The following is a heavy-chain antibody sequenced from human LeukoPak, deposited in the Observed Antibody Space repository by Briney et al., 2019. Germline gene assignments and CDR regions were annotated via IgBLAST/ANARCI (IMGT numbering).Heavy chain of an antibody. CDR3: ARGETADPNLYYFDY. CDR1: GGTFSSYA. J-gene: IGHJ4*02. D-gene: IGHD5-18*01. CDR2: IIPIFGTA. V-gene: IGHV1-69*06. Sequence: ASVKVSCKASGGTFSSYAISWVRQAPGQGLEWMGGIIPIFGTANYAHKFQGRVTITADKSTSTAYMELSSLRSEDTAVYYCARGETADPNLYYFDYWGQGTLVTVSS.